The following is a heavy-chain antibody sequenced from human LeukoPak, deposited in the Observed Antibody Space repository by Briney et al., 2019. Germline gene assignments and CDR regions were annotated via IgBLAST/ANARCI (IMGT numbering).Heavy chain of an antibody. V-gene: IGHV4-59*08. Sequence: SETLSLTCTVAGGSFATYCFSWIRQAPGKGLEWIGYIYYNGDTKYNPSLESRVIISQDTSKDQFSLALISVTAAHTALYYCARHSHQVIRGAFDVWGQGTMVTVSS. D-gene: IGHD3-10*01. J-gene: IGHJ3*01. CDR2: IYYNGDT. CDR3: ARHSHQVIRGAFDV. CDR1: GGSFATYC.